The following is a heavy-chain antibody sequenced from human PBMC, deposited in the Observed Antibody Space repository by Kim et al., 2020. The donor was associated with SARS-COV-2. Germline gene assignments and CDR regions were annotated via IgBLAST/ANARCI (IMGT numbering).Heavy chain of an antibody. V-gene: IGHV3-66*01. CDR1: GFTVSSNY. CDR2: IYSGGST. D-gene: IGHD3-16*02. Sequence: GGSLRLSCAASGFTVSSNYMSWVRQAPGKGLEWVSVIYSGGSTYYADSVKGRFTISRDNSKNTLYLQMNSLRAEDTAVYYCARGLGDYVWGSYRPYYFDYWGQGTLVTVSS. CDR3: ARGLGDYVWGSYRPYYFDY. J-gene: IGHJ4*02.